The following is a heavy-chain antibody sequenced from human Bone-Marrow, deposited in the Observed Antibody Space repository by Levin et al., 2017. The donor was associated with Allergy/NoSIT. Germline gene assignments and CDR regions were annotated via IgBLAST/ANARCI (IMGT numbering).Heavy chain of an antibody. V-gene: IGHV5-51*01. D-gene: IGHD3-3*02. CDR2: IYPGDSDT. CDR1: GYTFGDYW. J-gene: IGHJ5*02. Sequence: PGGSLRLSCKGSGYTFGDYWIAWVRQKPGKGLEWMGIIYPGDSDTRYSPSFKGQVTISADKSTSTAYLQWRSLKASDTATYYCARSIFGVVGFDWFDPWGQGTLLIVSS. CDR3: ARSIFGVVGFDWFDP.